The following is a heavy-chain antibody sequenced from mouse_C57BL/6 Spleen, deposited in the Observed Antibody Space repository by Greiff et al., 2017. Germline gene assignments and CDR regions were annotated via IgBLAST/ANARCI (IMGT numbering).Heavy chain of an antibody. CDR1: GFTFTDYY. D-gene: IGHD1-1*01. V-gene: IGHV7-3*01. Sequence: EVKLMESGGGLVQPGGSLSLSCAASGFTFTDYYMSWVRQPPGKALEWLGFIRNKANGYTTEYSASVKGRFTISRDNFQSILYLQMNALRAEDSATYYCARYKGYGSSIFDYWGQGTTLTVSS. CDR3: ARYKGYGSSIFDY. J-gene: IGHJ2*01. CDR2: IRNKANGYTT.